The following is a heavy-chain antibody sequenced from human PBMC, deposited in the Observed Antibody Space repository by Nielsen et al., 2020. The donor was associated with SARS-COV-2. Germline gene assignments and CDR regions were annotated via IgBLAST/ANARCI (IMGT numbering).Heavy chain of an antibody. CDR2: IYYSGST. V-gene: IGHV4-61*08. D-gene: IGHD3-3*01. J-gene: IGHJ5*02. Sequence: SETLSLTCTVSGGSISSDDYYWSWIRQPPGKGLEWIGYIYYSGSTNYNPSLKSRVTISVDTSKNQFSLKLSSVTAADTAVYYCARIAPITIFGVVSWFDPWGQGTLVTVYS. CDR1: GGSISSDDYY. CDR3: ARIAPITIFGVVSWFDP.